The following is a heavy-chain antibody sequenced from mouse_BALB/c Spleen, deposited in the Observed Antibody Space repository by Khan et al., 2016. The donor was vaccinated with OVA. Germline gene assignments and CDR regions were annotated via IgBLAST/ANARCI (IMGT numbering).Heavy chain of an antibody. J-gene: IGHJ3*01. V-gene: IGHV1-5*01. D-gene: IGHD2-2*01. CDR3: TRCGYWFAY. CDR1: GYSFSSNW. Sequence: VQLQQSGTVLARPGASVKMSCKASGYSFSSNWMHWVKQRPGQGLEWIGAIYPGNSDTNYNQKFKGKAKLTAVTSASTAYMELSSLRNEDSAVYYCTRCGYWFAYWGQGTLVTVSA. CDR2: IYPGNSDT.